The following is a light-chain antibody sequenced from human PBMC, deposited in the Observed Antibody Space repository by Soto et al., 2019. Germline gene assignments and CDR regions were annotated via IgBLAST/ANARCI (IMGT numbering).Light chain of an antibody. V-gene: IGKV3-20*01. J-gene: IGKJ5*01. CDR1: LSFSSSY. CDR2: GAS. Sequence: EIVVTRSQGTLSLSPGERVTLSCRARLSFSSSYLAWYQQKPGEAPKLLIYGASSRDTGITDRFSGSGYGTDFTLTIIRLEPHEYTVYYCQQYGNSLSITFGQRTRLEIK. CDR3: QQYGNSLSIT.